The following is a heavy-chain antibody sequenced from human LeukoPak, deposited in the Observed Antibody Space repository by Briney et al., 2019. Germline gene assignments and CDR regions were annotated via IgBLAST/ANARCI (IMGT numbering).Heavy chain of an antibody. D-gene: IGHD2-15*01. Sequence: GGSLRLSCAASGFSVSSNYMSWVRQAPGKGLEWLSYISGSSSSTNYADSVKGRFTISRDNAKNSMYLQMNSLRAEDTAVYYCSRDPRLVDYWGQGTLVTVSS. V-gene: IGHV3-11*05. CDR1: GFSVSSNY. CDR3: SRDPRLVDY. J-gene: IGHJ4*02. CDR2: ISGSSSST.